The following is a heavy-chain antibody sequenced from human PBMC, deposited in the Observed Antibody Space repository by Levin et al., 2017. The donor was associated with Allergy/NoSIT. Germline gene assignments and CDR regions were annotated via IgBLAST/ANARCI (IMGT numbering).Heavy chain of an antibody. CDR2: ISSSSSTI. D-gene: IGHD2-15*01. V-gene: IGHV3-48*01. CDR3: ARDESGVVVAAKDY. CDR1: GFTFSSYS. Sequence: GGSLRLSCAASGFTFSSYSMNWVRQAPGKGLEWVSYISSSSSTIYYADSVKGRFTISRDNAKNSLYLQMNSLRAEDTAVYYCARDESGVVVAAKDYWGQGTLVTVSS. J-gene: IGHJ4*02.